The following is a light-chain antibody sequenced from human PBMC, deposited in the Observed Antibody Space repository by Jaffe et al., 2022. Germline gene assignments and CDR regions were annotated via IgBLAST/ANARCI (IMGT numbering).Light chain of an antibody. J-gene: IGKJ1*01. CDR2: GAS. CDR3: QHYNNWPPWT. CDR1: ESVSTK. V-gene: IGKV3D-15*01. Sequence: EVVMTQSPVTLSLSPGERATLSCRASESVSTKLAWYQQKPGQAPRLLIYGASTRATGIPARFSGSGSGTDFTLTINSLKSEDFAVYYCQHYNNWPPWTFGQGTTVELK.